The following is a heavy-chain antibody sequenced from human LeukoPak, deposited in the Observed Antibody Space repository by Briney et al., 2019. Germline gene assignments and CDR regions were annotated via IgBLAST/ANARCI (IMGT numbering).Heavy chain of an antibody. CDR3: ARGSLGREVSAFFKN. V-gene: IGHV4-61*02. J-gene: IGHJ4*02. Sequence: SETLSLTCSVSGDSISSGSYYWSWVRQPAGKGLEWIGRIYTTGSTNYNPSLKSRVTISVDTSENQFSLRLSSVTAADTAVYYCARGSLGREVSAFFKNWGQGILVTVSS. CDR2: IYTTGST. D-gene: IGHD5/OR15-5a*01. CDR1: GDSISSGSYY.